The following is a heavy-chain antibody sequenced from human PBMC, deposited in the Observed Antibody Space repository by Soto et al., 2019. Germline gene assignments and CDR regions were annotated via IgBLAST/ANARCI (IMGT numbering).Heavy chain of an antibody. CDR3: AKDKPAAGSQWLVPI. CDR1: GFTFSTNS. D-gene: IGHD6-19*01. J-gene: IGHJ4*02. Sequence: VGSPRLSCAAFGFTFSTNSMAWVRQTPGKGLEWVSGLSVGGDRTFYLESVKGRFTISSDTSKNTLYLQLNSLGAEDTAVYYCAKDKPAAGSQWLVPIWGRGTLVTVSS. CDR2: LSVGGDRT. V-gene: IGHV3-23*01.